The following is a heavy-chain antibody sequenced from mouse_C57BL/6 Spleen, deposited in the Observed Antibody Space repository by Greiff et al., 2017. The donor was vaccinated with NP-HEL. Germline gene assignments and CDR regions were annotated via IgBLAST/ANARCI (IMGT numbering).Heavy chain of an antibody. V-gene: IGHV1-82*01. J-gene: IGHJ4*01. CDR1: GYAFSSSW. CDR3: ARGSDAMGY. CDR2: IYPGDGDT. Sequence: VQLQQSGPELVKPGASVKISCKASGYAFSSSWMNWVKQRPGKGLEWIGRIYPGDGDTNYNGKFKGKATLTADKSSSTAYMQLSSLTSEDSAVYLCARGSDAMGYWGQGTSVTVSS.